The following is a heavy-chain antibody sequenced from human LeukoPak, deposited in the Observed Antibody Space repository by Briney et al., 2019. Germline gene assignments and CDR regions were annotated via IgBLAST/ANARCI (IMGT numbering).Heavy chain of an antibody. V-gene: IGHV4-34*01. CDR2: NNHSGST. CDR1: GGSFSGYY. CDR3: ARGHSSSWYAPGWFDP. Sequence: SETLSLTCAVYGGSFSGYYWSWIRQPPGKGLEWIGENNHSGSTNYNPSLKSRVTMSVDTSKNQFSLKLSSVTAADTAVYYCARGHSSSWYAPGWFDPWGQGTLVTVSS. D-gene: IGHD6-13*01. J-gene: IGHJ5*02.